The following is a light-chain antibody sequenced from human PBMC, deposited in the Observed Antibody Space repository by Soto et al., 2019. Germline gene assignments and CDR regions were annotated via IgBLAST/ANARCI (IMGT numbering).Light chain of an antibody. V-gene: IGKV3-20*01. CDR1: QYVSNK. CDR3: QQYGSSPWT. J-gene: IGKJ1*01. Sequence: EIVMTQSPATLSVSPGAPATLSCRASQYVSNKVAWYQQKPGQAPSLLILGASSRATGIPDRFSGSGSGTDFTLTISRLEPEDFAVYYCQQYGSSPWTFGQGTKVDIK. CDR2: GAS.